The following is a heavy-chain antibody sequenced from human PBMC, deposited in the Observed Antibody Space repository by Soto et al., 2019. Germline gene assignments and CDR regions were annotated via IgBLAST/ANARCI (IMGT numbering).Heavy chain of an antibody. CDR3: ARYADYYDSSGYYYADFDY. J-gene: IGHJ4*02. CDR1: GLSLSNARMG. CDR2: IFSNDEK. D-gene: IGHD3-22*01. V-gene: IGHV2-26*01. Sequence: SGPTLVNPTETRTLTCTVSGLSLSNARMGVSWIRQPPGKALEWLAHIFSNDEKSYSTSLKSRLTISKDTSKSQVVLTMANMDPVDTATYYCARYADYYDSSGYYYADFDYWGQGTLVTVSS.